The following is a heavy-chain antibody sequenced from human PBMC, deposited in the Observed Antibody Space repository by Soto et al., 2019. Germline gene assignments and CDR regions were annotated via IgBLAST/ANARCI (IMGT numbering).Heavy chain of an antibody. CDR3: ARPEYSSSSYGMDV. Sequence: GGSLRLSCAASGFTFSSYSVNWVRQAPGKGLEWVSYISSSSTIYYADSVKGRFTISRDNAKNSLYLQMNSLRDEDTAVYYCARPEYSSSSYGMDVWGQGTTVTVSS. J-gene: IGHJ6*02. V-gene: IGHV3-48*02. CDR1: GFTFSSYS. CDR2: ISSSSTI. D-gene: IGHD6-6*01.